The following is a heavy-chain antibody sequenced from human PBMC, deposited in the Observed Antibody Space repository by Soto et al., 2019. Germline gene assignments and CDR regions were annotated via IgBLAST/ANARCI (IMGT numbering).Heavy chain of an antibody. CDR3: TRDFINCSGGSCYMGGCNY. D-gene: IGHD2-15*01. J-gene: IGHJ4*02. CDR1: GFTFSCSA. CDR2: IRSKANSYAT. V-gene: IGHV3-73*01. Sequence: HPGGSLPLSCAASGFTFSCSAMHWVRQASGKGLEWVGRIRSKANSYATAYAASVKGRFTISRDDSKNTAYLQMNSLKTEDTAVYYCTRDFINCSGGSCYMGGCNYWGQGTLVTVSS.